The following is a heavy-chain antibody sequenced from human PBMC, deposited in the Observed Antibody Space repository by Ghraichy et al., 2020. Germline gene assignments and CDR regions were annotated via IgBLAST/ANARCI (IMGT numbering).Heavy chain of an antibody. D-gene: IGHD2-21*02. J-gene: IGHJ6*02. CDR3: AKGGVVVTAGENYYYGMDV. V-gene: IGHV3-23*01. Sequence: GGSLRLSCAASGFTFSSYAMSWVRQAPGKGLEWVSAISGSGGSTYYADSVKGRFTISRDNSKNTLYLQMNSLRAEDTAVYYCAKGGVVVTAGENYYYGMDVWGQGTTVTVSS. CDR1: GFTFSSYA. CDR2: ISGSGGST.